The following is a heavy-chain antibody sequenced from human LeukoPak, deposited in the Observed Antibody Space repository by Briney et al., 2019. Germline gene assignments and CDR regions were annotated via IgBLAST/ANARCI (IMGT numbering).Heavy chain of an antibody. CDR1: GYTLISST. Sequence: ASVMVSCKASGYTLISSTMHWVRQAPGQRLEWMGWINAGNGDTRYSQKFQGRVTITRDTSANTAYMELSSLRFEDTAVYYCARGAGSYYYDYWGQGTLVTVSS. V-gene: IGHV1-3*01. CDR2: INAGNGDT. J-gene: IGHJ4*02. CDR3: ARGAGSYYYDY. D-gene: IGHD1-26*01.